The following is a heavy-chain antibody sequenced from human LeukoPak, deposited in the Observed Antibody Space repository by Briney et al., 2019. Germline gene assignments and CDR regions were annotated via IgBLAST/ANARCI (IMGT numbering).Heavy chain of an antibody. V-gene: IGHV1-69*13. CDR3: AREDCSGGSCNFDY. CDR2: IIPIFGTA. Sequence: GASVKVSCKASGGTFSSYAISWVRQAPGQGLEWMGGIIPIFGTASYAQKFQGRVTITADESTSTAYMELSSLRSEDTAVYYCAREDCSGGSCNFDYWGQGTLVTVSS. J-gene: IGHJ4*02. D-gene: IGHD2-15*01. CDR1: GGTFSSYA.